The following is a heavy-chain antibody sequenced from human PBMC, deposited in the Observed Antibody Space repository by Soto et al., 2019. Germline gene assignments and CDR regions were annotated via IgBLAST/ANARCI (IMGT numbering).Heavy chain of an antibody. D-gene: IGHD4-4*01. Sequence: QVQLQQWGAGLLKPSETLSLTCAVYGGSFSGYYWSWIRQPPGKGLEWIGEINHSGSTNYNPSLKSRVTISVDTSKNQFSLKLSSVTAADTAVYYCARGLRYSNYGFAWGPNYFDYWGQGTLVTVSS. CDR3: ARGLRYSNYGFAWGPNYFDY. J-gene: IGHJ4*02. V-gene: IGHV4-34*01. CDR1: GGSFSGYY. CDR2: INHSGST.